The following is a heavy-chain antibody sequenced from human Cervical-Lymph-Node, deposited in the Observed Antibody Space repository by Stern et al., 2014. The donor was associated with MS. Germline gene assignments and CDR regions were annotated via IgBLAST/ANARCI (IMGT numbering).Heavy chain of an antibody. CDR3: ARGAGWFDP. CDR2: IYDSGSN. D-gene: IGHD1-14*01. Sequence: QLKLQESGPGLVKPSETLSLTCTVSGGSISSYYWSWIRQPPGKGLEWIGYIYDSGSNNYYPSLKSRVTISVDTSKNQFSLKLSSVTAADTAVYYCARGAGWFDPWGQGTLVTVSS. CDR1: GGSISSYY. V-gene: IGHV4-59*01. J-gene: IGHJ5*02.